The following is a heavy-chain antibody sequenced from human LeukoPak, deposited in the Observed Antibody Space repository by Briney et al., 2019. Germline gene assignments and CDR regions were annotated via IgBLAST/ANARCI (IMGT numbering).Heavy chain of an antibody. D-gene: IGHD2-2*01. CDR2: IRYDGSNK. CDR3: ARDNCSSTSCYANLVY. J-gene: IGHJ4*02. Sequence: GGSLRLSCAASGFTFSTYGMHWVRQAPGKGLEWVAFIRYDGSNKYYADSVKGRFTISRDNSKNTLYLQMNSLRVEDTAVYYCARDNCSSTSCYANLVYWGQGTLVTVSS. CDR1: GFTFSTYG. V-gene: IGHV3-30*02.